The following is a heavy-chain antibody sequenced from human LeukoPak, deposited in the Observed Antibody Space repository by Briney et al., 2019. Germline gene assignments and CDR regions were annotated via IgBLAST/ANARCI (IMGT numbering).Heavy chain of an antibody. CDR1: GFTFTTYA. CDR3: AKEGLQLVRGVIKNYFDY. Sequence: PGGSLRLSCAASGFTFTTYAMTWVRQAPGKGLEWVSVISGSGGSTYYADSVKGRFTISRDNSKNTLYLQMNSLRAEDTAVYYCAKEGLQLVRGVIKNYFDYWGQGTLVTVSS. J-gene: IGHJ4*02. D-gene: IGHD3-10*01. CDR2: ISGSGGST. V-gene: IGHV3-23*01.